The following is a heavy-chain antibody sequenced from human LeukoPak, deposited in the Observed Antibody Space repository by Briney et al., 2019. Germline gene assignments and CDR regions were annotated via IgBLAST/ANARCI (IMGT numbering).Heavy chain of an antibody. CDR2: ISSSGSTI. J-gene: IGHJ6*03. CDR1: GFTFSSYE. D-gene: IGHD6-6*01. Sequence: GGSLRLSCAASGFTFSSYEMNWVRQAPGKGLEWVSYISSSGSTIYYADSVKGRFTISRDNAKNSLYLQMNSLRAEDTAVYYCARESEYSSSSFYYYYYMDVWGKGTTVTVSS. V-gene: IGHV3-48*03. CDR3: ARESEYSSSSFYYYYYMDV.